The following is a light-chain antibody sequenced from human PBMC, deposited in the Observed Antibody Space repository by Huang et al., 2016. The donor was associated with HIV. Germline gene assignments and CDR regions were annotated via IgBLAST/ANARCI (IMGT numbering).Light chain of an antibody. CDR2: AAS. V-gene: IGKV1-13*02. CDR3: QQFSSYSPLT. Sequence: AIQLTQSPSSLSASVGDRVTITCRASQGISTSLVWYQQKPGRAPKLLIYAASTLRSGVPSRFSAIGSGTDFTLTISSLQPQDSATYYFQQFSSYSPLTFGGGTKVEIK. CDR1: QGISTS. J-gene: IGKJ4*01.